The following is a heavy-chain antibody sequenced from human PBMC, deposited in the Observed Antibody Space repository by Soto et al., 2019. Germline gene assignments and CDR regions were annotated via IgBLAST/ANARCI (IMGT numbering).Heavy chain of an antibody. V-gene: IGHV1-18*04. CDR3: ARDPASAYXXXXXXX. CDR1: GYTFTTYG. Sequence: QIQLVQSETEVKKPGASVRVSCKASGYTFTTYGITWVRQAPGQGLEWMGWISAYDGSTNYAQKLQGRVSMTTDSSXXTXXXXLRSLRXXXXXXXXXARDPASAYXXXXXXXWG. CDR2: ISAYDGST. J-gene: IGHJ1*01.